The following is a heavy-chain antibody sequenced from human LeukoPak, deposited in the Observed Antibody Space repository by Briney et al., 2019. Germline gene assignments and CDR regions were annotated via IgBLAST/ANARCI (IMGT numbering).Heavy chain of an antibody. CDR3: ARAGPDKWNAYYYYMDV. V-gene: IGHV1-69*05. CDR1: GGTFSSYA. J-gene: IGHJ6*03. Sequence: GASVKVSCKASGGTFSSYAISWVRQAPGQGLEWMGGIIPIFGTANYAQKFQGRVTITTDESTSTAYMELSSLRSEDTAVYYCARAGPDKWNAYYYYMDVWGKGTTVTVSS. D-gene: IGHD1-20*01. CDR2: IIPIFGTA.